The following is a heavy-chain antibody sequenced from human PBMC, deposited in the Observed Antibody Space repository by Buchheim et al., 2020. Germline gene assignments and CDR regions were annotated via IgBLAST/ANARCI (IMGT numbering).Heavy chain of an antibody. D-gene: IGHD6-13*01. J-gene: IGHJ4*02. V-gene: IGHV3-48*03. Sequence: EVQLVESGGGLVQPGGSLRLSCAASGISFSNYEMNWVRQAPGKGLAWVSYISSSGGTIFYADSVKGRFTISRDTAKNSLYLQMNSLRAEDTAIYYCASDITAARRPFDNWGQGTL. CDR1: GISFSNYE. CDR3: ASDITAARRPFDN. CDR2: ISSSGGTI.